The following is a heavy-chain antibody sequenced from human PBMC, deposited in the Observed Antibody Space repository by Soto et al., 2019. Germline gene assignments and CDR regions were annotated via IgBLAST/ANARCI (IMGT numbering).Heavy chain of an antibody. CDR1: GGSISSGGYY. J-gene: IGHJ6*02. CDR3: AKTIAARPPVYYYGMDV. CDR2: IYYSGST. Sequence: SETLSLTCTVSGGSISSGGYYWSWIRQHPGKGLEWIGYIYYSGSTYYNPSLKSRVTISVDTSKNQFSLKLSSVTAADTAVYYCAKTIAARPPVYYYGMDVWGQGTTVTVSS. V-gene: IGHV4-31*03. D-gene: IGHD6-6*01.